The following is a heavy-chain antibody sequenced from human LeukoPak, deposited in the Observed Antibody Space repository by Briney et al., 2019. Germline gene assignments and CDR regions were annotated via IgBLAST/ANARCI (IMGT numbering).Heavy chain of an antibody. D-gene: IGHD2-21*02. CDR2: ISGSGGST. CDR1: GFTFSSYA. Sequence: GGSLRLSCAASGFTFSSYAMSWVRQAPGKGLEWVSAISGSGGSTYYADSVKGRFTISRDNSKNTLYLQMNSLRAEDTAVYYCAKADDHIVVVTAMAYWGQGTLVTVSS. CDR3: AKADDHIVVVTAMAY. J-gene: IGHJ4*02. V-gene: IGHV3-23*01.